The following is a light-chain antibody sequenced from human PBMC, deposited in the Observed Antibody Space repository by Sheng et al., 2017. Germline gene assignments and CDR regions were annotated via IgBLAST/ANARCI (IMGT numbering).Light chain of an antibody. Sequence: QSALTQPASVSGSPGQSITISCTGTTSDVGGYKFVSWYQQHPGKDPKLMIYEVSNRPSGVSNRFSASKSGNTALLTISGLQAEDEADYYCSSYTSGSTWVFGGRTKLTVL. CDR3: SSYTSGSTWV. V-gene: IGLV2-14*03. CDR1: TSDVGGYKF. CDR2: EVS. J-gene: IGLJ3*02.